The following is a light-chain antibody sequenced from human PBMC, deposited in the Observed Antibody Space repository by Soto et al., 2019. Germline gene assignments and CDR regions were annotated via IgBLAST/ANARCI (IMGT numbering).Light chain of an antibody. CDR2: TNT. Sequence: QPVLTQPPSASGTPGQRVTISCSGSSTNIGSNTANWYQQLPGTAPKLLIYTNTHRPSGVPDRFSGSKSGTSASLAISGLQSEDEADYYCAAWDDSLNGYVFGTGTKLTVL. CDR3: AAWDDSLNGYV. CDR1: STNIGSNT. J-gene: IGLJ1*01. V-gene: IGLV1-44*01.